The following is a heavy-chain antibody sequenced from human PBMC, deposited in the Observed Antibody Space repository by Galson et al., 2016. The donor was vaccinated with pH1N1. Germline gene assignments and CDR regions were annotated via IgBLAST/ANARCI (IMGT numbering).Heavy chain of an antibody. Sequence: SLRLSCAASGFTFSSYWMNWVRQAPGKGLEWVANINQAGSDKYYVDSVKGRFTISRDNAKNSVYLQMNSLRADDTAVYYCARAVAASSSYWGQGTQATVSS. CDR1: GFTFSSYW. CDR3: ARAVAASSSY. D-gene: IGHD6-19*01. J-gene: IGHJ4*02. V-gene: IGHV3-7*01. CDR2: INQAGSDK.